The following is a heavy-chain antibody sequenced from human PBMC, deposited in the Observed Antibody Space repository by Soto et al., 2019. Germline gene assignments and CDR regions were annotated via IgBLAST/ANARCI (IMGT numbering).Heavy chain of an antibody. V-gene: IGHV1-18*04. CDR1: GYTFTGYG. D-gene: IGHD2-21*02. J-gene: IGHJ3*02. Sequence: QVQLVQSGAEVKKPGASVKVSCKASGYTFTGYGISWVRQAPGQGLEWMGWISAYNGNTNYAQKLQGRVTMTTDTSTSTAYMELRSLRSDDTAVYFCARAWYCGGDCYYAFDIWGQGTMVTVSS. CDR2: ISAYNGNT. CDR3: ARAWYCGGDCYYAFDI.